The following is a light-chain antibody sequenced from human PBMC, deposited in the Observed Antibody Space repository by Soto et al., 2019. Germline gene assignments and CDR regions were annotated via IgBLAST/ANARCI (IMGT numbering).Light chain of an antibody. J-gene: IGKJ1*01. CDR1: QTVRNNY. CDR3: QQYDSSPRT. CDR2: VAS. V-gene: IGKV3-20*01. Sequence: EFVLTQSPGTLSLSPGERATLSCRASQTVRNNYLAWYQQKPGQAPRLLSYVASSRATGIPDRFSGSVPRTDFTLTISRLEPEDFAVYYCQQYDSSPRTFGEGTKVDIK.